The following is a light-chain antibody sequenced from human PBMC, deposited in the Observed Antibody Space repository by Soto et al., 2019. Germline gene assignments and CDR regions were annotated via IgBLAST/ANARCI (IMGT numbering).Light chain of an antibody. J-gene: IGKJ4*01. V-gene: IGKV1-6*01. CDR1: QAIRNN. CDR3: LQHYNNPLT. CDR2: AAS. Sequence: AIQMTQSPSSLSASLGDRVTITRRASQAIRNNLGWYQQKPGKAPKLLIFAASSLQTGVPSRFSGSGSGTDFTFTISSLQPEDFATYFCLQHYNNPLTFGGGTKVDIK.